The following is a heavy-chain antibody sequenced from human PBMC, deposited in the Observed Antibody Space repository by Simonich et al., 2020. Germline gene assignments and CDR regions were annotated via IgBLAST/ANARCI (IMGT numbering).Heavy chain of an antibody. CDR3: ARHDRWLQFYFDY. CDR1: GGSISSYY. J-gene: IGHJ4*02. V-gene: IGHV4-59*08. D-gene: IGHD5-12*01. CDR2: TYYSGST. Sequence: QVQLQESGPGLVKPSETLSLTCTVSGGSISSYYWSWIRQPPGQGLEWIGYTYYSGSTNYNPSLKSRVTISVDTSKNQFSLKLSSVTAADTAVYYCARHDRWLQFYFDYWGQGTLVTVSS.